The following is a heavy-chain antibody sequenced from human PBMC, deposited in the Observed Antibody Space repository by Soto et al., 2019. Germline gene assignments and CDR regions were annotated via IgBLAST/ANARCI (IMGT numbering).Heavy chain of an antibody. J-gene: IGHJ3*02. D-gene: IGHD2-15*01. V-gene: IGHV4-31*03. CDR3: ARLAYGDGRCPRGGGFDI. CDR2: LHKNGNT. CDR1: AGSISSGGYT. Sequence: QVQLQESGPGLVRPSETLSLTCTVSAGSISSGGYTWTWIRQHPQRGLEWIGYLHKNGNTYYAPYLESRVGILGDTSKHQFSLQVRSVTAADTATYYCARLAYGDGRCPRGGGFDIWGKGTLVTVS.